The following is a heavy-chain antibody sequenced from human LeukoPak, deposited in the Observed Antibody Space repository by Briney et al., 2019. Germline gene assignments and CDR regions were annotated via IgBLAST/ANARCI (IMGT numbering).Heavy chain of an antibody. CDR1: GYTFSGDW. J-gene: IGHJ4*02. V-gene: IGHV3-7*01. CDR2: IKQDGGEK. D-gene: IGHD4-11*01. Sequence: GGSLRLSCAASGYTFSGDWMAWVRQAPGKGLEWVASIKQDGGEKFYTDSVKGRFTISKDNSKNSLYLQMNSLRVEDTAVYYCAREDHSNYNYWGQGTLVTVSS. CDR3: AREDHSNYNY.